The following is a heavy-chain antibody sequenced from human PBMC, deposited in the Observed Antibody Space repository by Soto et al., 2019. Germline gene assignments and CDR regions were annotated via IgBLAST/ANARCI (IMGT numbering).Heavy chain of an antibody. V-gene: IGHV1-69*01. Sequence: QVQLVQSGAEVKKPGSSVKVSCKASGGTFSSYAISWVRQAPGQGLEWMGGIIPIFGTANYAQKFQGRVAITADESTSTAYMELSSLRSEDTAVYYCARVPLRYYDSSGSHFDLWGRGTLVTVSS. CDR3: ARVPLRYYDSSGSHFDL. J-gene: IGHJ2*01. CDR1: GGTFSSYA. D-gene: IGHD3-22*01. CDR2: IIPIFGTA.